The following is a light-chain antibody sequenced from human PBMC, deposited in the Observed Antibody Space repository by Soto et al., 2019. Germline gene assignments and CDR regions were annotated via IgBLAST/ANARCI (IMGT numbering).Light chain of an antibody. CDR2: DTS. V-gene: IGKV3D-20*01. CDR3: QQYHTSLT. J-gene: IGKJ4*01. CDR1: HTIASVY. Sequence: IVLTQSPASLSLSPGERTTLSCGASHTIASVYLAWYQHKPSLAPRLLIYDTSIRATGIPDRFTGSGSGTDFTLTISRLEPEYFSVYSCQQYHTSLTFGGGTKV.